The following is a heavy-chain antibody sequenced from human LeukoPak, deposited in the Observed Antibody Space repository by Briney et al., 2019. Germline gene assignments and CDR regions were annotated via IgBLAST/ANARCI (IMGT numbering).Heavy chain of an antibody. D-gene: IGHD6-13*01. CDR2: IYYSGST. CDR3: ARGRAAAPAGTGYFDY. J-gene: IGHJ4*02. Sequence: SETLSLTCTVSGGSISSGDYYWSWIRQPPGKGLEWIGYIYYSGSTYYNPSLKSRVTISVDTSKNQFSLKLSSVTAADTAVYYCARGRAAAPAGTGYFDYWGQGTLVTVSS. V-gene: IGHV4-30-4*08. CDR1: GGSISSGDYY.